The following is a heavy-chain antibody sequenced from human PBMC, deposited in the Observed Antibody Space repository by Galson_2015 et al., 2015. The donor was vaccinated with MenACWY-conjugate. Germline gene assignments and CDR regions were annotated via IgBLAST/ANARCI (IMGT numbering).Heavy chain of an antibody. J-gene: IGHJ6*02. CDR3: AREDYYASSGNGAAYYYGMDV. Sequence: ETLSLTCTVSGGSITGYYWNWIRQPPGKGLEYIGYIFDSGVTKYNPSLKSRVTISVDTSKNQFSLKLSSVTAADTAVYYCAREDYYASSGNGAAYYYGMDVWGQGTTVTVSS. D-gene: IGHD3-22*01. V-gene: IGHV4-59*01. CDR1: GGSITGYY. CDR2: IFDSGVT.